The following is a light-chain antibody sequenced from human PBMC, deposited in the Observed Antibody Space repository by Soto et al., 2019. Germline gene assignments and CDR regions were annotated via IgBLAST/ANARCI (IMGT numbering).Light chain of an antibody. J-gene: IGKJ1*01. CDR2: GAS. CDR1: QSVSSN. V-gene: IGKV3-15*01. Sequence: EIVMTQSPATLSVSPGERATLSCRASQSVSSNVAWYQQKAAQPPRLLIYGASTRATGIPARFSGSESGTEFTLTISSLQSEDFAVYYCHQYNNWPGTFGQGTKVEIK. CDR3: HQYNNWPGT.